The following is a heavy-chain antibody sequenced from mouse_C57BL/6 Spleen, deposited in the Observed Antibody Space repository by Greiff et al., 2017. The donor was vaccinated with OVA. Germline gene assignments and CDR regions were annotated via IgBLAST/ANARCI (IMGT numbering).Heavy chain of an antibody. CDR2: IFPGSGST. D-gene: IGHD1-1*01. CDR3: ARFDYGSSYNYAMDY. J-gene: IGHJ4*01. Sequence: QVQLQQSGAELMKPGASVKLSCKATGYTFTGYWIEWVKQRPGPGLEWIGEIFPGSGSTNYNEKFKGKAPLTADKSSNTAYMQLSSLTTEDSASYYGARFDYGSSYNYAMDYWGQGTSVTVSS. CDR1: GYTFTGYW. V-gene: IGHV1-9*01.